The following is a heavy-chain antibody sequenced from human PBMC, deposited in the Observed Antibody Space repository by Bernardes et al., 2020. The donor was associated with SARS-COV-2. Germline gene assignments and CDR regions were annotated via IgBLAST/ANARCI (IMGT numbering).Heavy chain of an antibody. Sequence: SETLTLTCTVPGGAISSYHCCCTRHPAGNGLEWNGRTFTSGNTDYNPSLKSRVSMSVDTSRNQFSLKLYSVTAADTAVYYCASGIEVTATWAFDIWGKGKMVSVSS. CDR2: TFTSGNT. CDR3: ASGIEVTATWAFDI. D-gene: IGHD6-19*01. J-gene: IGHJ3*02. V-gene: IGHV4-4*07. CDR1: GGAISSYH.